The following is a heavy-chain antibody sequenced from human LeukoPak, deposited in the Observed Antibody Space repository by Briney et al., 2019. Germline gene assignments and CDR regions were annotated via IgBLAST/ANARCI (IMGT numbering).Heavy chain of an antibody. J-gene: IGHJ4*02. Sequence: PGGSLRLSCAASGFTFSSYGMHWVRQAPGKGLEWVAFIRYDGSNKYYADSVKGRFTISRDNSKNTLYLQMNSLRAEDTAVHYCAKDLPTQTNWGFDYWGQGTLVTVSS. V-gene: IGHV3-30*02. D-gene: IGHD7-27*01. CDR1: GFTFSSYG. CDR3: AKDLPTQTNWGFDY. CDR2: IRYDGSNK.